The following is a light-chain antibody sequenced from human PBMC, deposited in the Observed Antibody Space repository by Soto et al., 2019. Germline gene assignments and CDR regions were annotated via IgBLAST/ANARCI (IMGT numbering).Light chain of an antibody. Sequence: QSALTQPPSASGSPGQSVTISCTGTSSDSGSYNYVSWYQQHPDEAPKLKIFEVNERPSGVPDRFSGSKSGNTASLPVSGLQAVDEADYYCTSYAGSNNPVVFGGGTQLTVL. CDR2: EVN. CDR1: SSDSGSYNY. CDR3: TSYAGSNNPVV. J-gene: IGLJ2*01. V-gene: IGLV2-8*01.